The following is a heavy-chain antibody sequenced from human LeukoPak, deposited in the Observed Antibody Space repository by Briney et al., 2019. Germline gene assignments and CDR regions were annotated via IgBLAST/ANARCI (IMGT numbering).Heavy chain of an antibody. CDR2: ISWNSGSI. J-gene: IGHJ4*02. D-gene: IGHD3-22*01. V-gene: IGHV3-9*01. CDR3: AKEFSSGYYAFDY. Sequence: RSLRPSCAASGFTFDDYSMHWVRQAPGKGLEWVSGISWNSGSIGYADSVKGRFTISRDNAKNSLYLQMNSLRAEDTALYYCAKEFSSGYYAFDYWGQGTLVTVSS. CDR1: GFTFDDYS.